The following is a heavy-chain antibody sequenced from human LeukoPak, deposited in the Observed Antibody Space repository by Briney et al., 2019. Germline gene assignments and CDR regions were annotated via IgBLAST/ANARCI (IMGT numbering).Heavy chain of an antibody. J-gene: IGHJ4*02. D-gene: IGHD3-16*01. CDR1: GGTFSSYA. V-gene: IGHV1-2*02. CDR3: ARQSGGYDY. Sequence: ASVKVSCKASGGTFSSYAISWVRQAPGQGLEWMGWINPNSGGTNYAQKFQGRVTMTRDTSISTAYMELSRLRSDDTAVYYCARQSGGYDYWGQGTLVTVSS. CDR2: INPNSGGT.